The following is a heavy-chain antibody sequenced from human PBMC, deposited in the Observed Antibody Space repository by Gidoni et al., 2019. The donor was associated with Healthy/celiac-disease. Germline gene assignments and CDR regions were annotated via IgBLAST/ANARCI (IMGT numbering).Heavy chain of an antibody. CDR3: ASPKGERMYAFDY. V-gene: IGHV3-11*01. Sequence: QVQLVASGGGLVKPGGSLRLSCAASGFTSRDYYMSWIRQAPGKGLEWGSYISSSGSSIYYADSVKGRFTISRDNAKNSLYLQMNSLRAEDTAVYYCASPKGERMYAFDYWGQGTLVTVSS. CDR2: ISSSGSSI. J-gene: IGHJ4*02. CDR1: GFTSRDYY. D-gene: IGHD2-8*01.